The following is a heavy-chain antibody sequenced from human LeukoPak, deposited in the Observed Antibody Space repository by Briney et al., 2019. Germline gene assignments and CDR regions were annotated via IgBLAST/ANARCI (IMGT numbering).Heavy chain of an antibody. CDR2: IYYSGST. Sequence: SETLSLTCTVSGGSISSYYWSWIRQPPGKGLEWIGYIYYSGSTNYNPSLKSRVTISVDTSKNQFSLKLSSVTAADTAVYYCASGAFILTGYYWFDPWGQGTLVTVSS. V-gene: IGHV4-59*12. D-gene: IGHD3-9*01. CDR3: ASGAFILTGYYWFDP. J-gene: IGHJ5*02. CDR1: GGSISSYY.